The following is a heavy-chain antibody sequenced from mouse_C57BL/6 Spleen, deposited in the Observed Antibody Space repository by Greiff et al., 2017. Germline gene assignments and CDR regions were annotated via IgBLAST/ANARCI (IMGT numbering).Heavy chain of an antibody. Sequence: DVKLVESGGDLVKPGGSLKLSCAASGFTFSSYGMSWVRQTPDKRLEWVATISSGGSYTYYPDSVQGRFTISRNNAKNTLYLQMSSLKSEDTAMYYCAGRKEQLRLPFAYWGQGTLVTVSA. CDR1: GFTFSSYG. D-gene: IGHD3-2*02. J-gene: IGHJ3*01. CDR2: ISSGGSYT. V-gene: IGHV5-6*02. CDR3: AGRKEQLRLPFAY.